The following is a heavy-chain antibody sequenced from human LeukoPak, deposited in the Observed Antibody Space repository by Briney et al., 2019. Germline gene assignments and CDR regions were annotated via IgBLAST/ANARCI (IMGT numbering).Heavy chain of an antibody. CDR3: AKEGGDPRVGGNY. CDR1: EFTFISYA. D-gene: IGHD4-17*01. CDR2: ISGSGGST. V-gene: IGHV3-23*01. Sequence: PGRSLRLSCAASEFTFISYAMSSARQAPRQGLQCVSAISGSGGSTYYADSVKGRFTISRDNSKHTLHLQMNSLRAEHTAVYYCAKEGGDPRVGGNYWGQGTLVTVSS. J-gene: IGHJ4*02.